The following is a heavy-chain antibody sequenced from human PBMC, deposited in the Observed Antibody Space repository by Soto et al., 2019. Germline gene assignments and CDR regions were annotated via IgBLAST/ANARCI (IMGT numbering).Heavy chain of an antibody. CDR2: IIPIFGTA. Sequence: QVQLVQSGAEVKKPGSSVKVSCKASGGTFSSYAISWVRQAPGQVLEWMGGIIPIFGTANYAQKFQGRVTMTADESTSTAYMELSSLRSEETAVYYCATHGDYHMGDSWGQGTLVTVSS. D-gene: IGHD4-17*01. J-gene: IGHJ4*02. CDR1: GGTFSSYA. CDR3: ATHGDYHMGDS. V-gene: IGHV1-69*01.